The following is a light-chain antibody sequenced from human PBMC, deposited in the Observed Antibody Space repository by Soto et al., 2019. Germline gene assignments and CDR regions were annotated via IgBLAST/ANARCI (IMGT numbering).Light chain of an antibody. Sequence: QSALTQPPSASGSPGQSVTISCTGTSSDVGAYNYVSWYQQYPGKAPKLMIYEVSKRPSGVPDRFSGSKSGKTASLTVSGLQPGDGADYYCTSYAGSDIWVFGGGTKVTVL. J-gene: IGLJ3*02. CDR3: TSYAGSDIWV. CDR2: EVS. V-gene: IGLV2-8*01. CDR1: SSDVGAYNY.